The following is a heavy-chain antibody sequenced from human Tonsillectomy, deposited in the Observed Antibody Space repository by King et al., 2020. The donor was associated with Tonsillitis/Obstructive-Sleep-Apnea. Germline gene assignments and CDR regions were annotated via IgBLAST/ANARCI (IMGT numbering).Heavy chain of an antibody. CDR3: ATVYDILTGYSSN. CDR2: INHSGST. V-gene: IGHV4-34*01. J-gene: IGHJ4*02. Sequence: VQLQQWGAGLLKPSEPLSLTCAVYGGSFSGYYWSWIRQPPGKGLEWIGEINHSGSTNYNPSLKSRVTISVDTSKNQFSLKLSSVTAADTAVYYCATVYDILTGYSSNWGQGTLVTVSS. D-gene: IGHD3-9*01. CDR1: GGSFSGYY.